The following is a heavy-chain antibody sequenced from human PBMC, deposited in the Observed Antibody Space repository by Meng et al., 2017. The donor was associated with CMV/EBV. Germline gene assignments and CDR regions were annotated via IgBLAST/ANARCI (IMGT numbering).Heavy chain of an antibody. CDR3: AKDYWLGWYAEYYFDY. Sequence: GALKISCAASGFTFSSYWMSWVRQAPGKGLEWVAFIRYDGSNKYYADSVKGRFTISRDNSKNTLYLQMNSLRAEDTAVYYCAKDYWLGWYAEYYFDYWGQGTLVTVSS. V-gene: IGHV3-30*02. CDR2: IRYDGSNK. D-gene: IGHD6-19*01. J-gene: IGHJ4*02. CDR1: GFTFSSYW.